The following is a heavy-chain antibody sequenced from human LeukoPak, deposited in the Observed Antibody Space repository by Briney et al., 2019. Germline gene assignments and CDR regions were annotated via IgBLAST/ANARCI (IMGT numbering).Heavy chain of an antibody. V-gene: IGHV1-46*01. D-gene: IGHD3-22*01. CDR2: INPSGGST. J-gene: IGHJ4*02. CDR1: GYTFTSYY. CDR3: ARDHYADYYDSSGYYYDY. Sequence: VASVKVSCKASGYTFTSYYMHWVRQAPGQGLEWMGIINPSGGSTSYAQKFQGRVTMTRDTSTSTVYMELSSLRSEDTAVYYCARDHYADYYDSSGYYYDYWGQGTLVTVSS.